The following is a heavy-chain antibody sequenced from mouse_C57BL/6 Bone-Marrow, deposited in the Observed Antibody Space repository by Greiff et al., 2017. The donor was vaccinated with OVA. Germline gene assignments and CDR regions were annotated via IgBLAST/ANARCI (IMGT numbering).Heavy chain of an antibody. CDR2: INSDGGST. D-gene: IGHD2-2*01. J-gene: IGHJ4*01. CDR1: EYEFPSHD. V-gene: IGHV5-2*01. Sequence: EVQGVESGGGLVQPGESLKLSCESNEYEFPSHDMSWVRKTPEKRLELVAAINSDGGSTYYPDTMERRFIISRDNTKKTLYLQMSSLRSEDTALYYCARSMVTTGGSLAMDYWGQGTSVTVSS. CDR3: ARSMVTTGGSLAMDY.